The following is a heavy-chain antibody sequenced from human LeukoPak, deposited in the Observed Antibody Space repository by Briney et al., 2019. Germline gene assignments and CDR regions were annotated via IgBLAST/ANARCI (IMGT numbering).Heavy chain of an antibody. CDR3: ARGLGFWSGYYKLDY. D-gene: IGHD3-3*01. Sequence: SETLSLTCAVYGGSFSGYYWSWIRQPPGKGLEWIEEINHSGSTNYNPSLKSRVTISVDTSKNQFSLKLSSVTAADTAVYYCARGLGFWSGYYKLDYWGQGTLVTVSS. CDR2: INHSGST. J-gene: IGHJ4*02. V-gene: IGHV4-34*01. CDR1: GGSFSGYY.